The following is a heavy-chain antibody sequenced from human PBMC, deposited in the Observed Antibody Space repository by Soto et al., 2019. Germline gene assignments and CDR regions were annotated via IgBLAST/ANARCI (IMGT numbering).Heavy chain of an antibody. J-gene: IGHJ4*02. V-gene: IGHV5-10-1*01. CDR3: ARHISWALDVFDY. CDR2: IDPSDSQT. D-gene: IGHD2-21*01. Sequence: PGESLKISCKGSGYSFAGYWITWVRQKPGKGLEWMGRIDPSDSQTYYSPSFRGHVTISVTKSITTVFLQWSSLRASDTAMYYCARHISWALDVFDYWGQGTLVTVSS. CDR1: GYSFAGYW.